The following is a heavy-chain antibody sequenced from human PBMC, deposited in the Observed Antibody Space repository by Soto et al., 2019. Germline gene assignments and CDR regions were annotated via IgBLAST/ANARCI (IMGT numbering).Heavy chain of an antibody. J-gene: IGHJ4*02. CDR3: AKDQVAYCSSTSCLKNFVDY. V-gene: IGHV3-30*18. CDR1: GFTFSSYG. D-gene: IGHD2-2*01. Sequence: GGSLRLSCAASGFTFSSYGMHWVRQAPGKGLEWVAVISYDGSNKYYADSVKGRVTISRDNSKNTLYLQMNSLRAEDTAVYYCAKDQVAYCSSTSCLKNFVDYWGQGTLVTVSS. CDR2: ISYDGSNK.